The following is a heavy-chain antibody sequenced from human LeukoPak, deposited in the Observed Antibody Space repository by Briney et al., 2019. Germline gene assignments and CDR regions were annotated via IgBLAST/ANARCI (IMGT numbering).Heavy chain of an antibody. J-gene: IGHJ2*01. CDR1: AGSISNYY. CDR2: TFYSGST. CDR3: ARTLSGSYRDWYFDL. V-gene: IGHV4-59*08. Sequence: PSETLSLTCTFSAGSISNYYWSWIGQPPGKGLEWIGYTFYSGSTEYNPSLKSRVTMSVDTSKNQFSLKLSSVTASDTAIYYCARTLSGSYRDWYFDLWGRGTLVTVSS. D-gene: IGHD1-26*01.